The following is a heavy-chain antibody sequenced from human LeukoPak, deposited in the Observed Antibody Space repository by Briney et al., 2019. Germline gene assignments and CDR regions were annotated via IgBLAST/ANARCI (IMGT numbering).Heavy chain of an antibody. CDR3: ARGANIGGATSVGFDY. J-gene: IGHJ4*02. CDR1: GFTFDDYA. Sequence: GGSLRLSCAASGFTFDDYAMHWVRQAPGKGLEWVSGISWNSGSIGYADSVKGRFTISRDNAKNSLYLQMNSLRAGDTAVYYCARGANIGGATSVGFDYWGQGTLVTVSS. V-gene: IGHV3-9*01. D-gene: IGHD2/OR15-2a*01. CDR2: ISWNSGSI.